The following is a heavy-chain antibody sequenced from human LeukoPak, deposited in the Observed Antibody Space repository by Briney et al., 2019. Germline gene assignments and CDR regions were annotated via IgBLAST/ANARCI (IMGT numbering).Heavy chain of an antibody. V-gene: IGHV4-39*01. CDR2: IYYSGST. CDR1: GGSISSSSYY. CDR3: ARHVNSSSLDN. Sequence: SETLSLTCTVSGGSISSSSYYWGWIRQPPGKGLKWIGSIYYSGSTYYNPSLKSRVTISVDTSKNQFSLKLSSVTAADTAVYYCARHVNSSSLDNWGQGTLVTVSS. J-gene: IGHJ4*02. D-gene: IGHD1-1*01.